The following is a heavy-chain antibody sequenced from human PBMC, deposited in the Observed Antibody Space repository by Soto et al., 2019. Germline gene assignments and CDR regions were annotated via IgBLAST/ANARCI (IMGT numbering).Heavy chain of an antibody. V-gene: IGHV1-46*03. D-gene: IGHD1-1*01. CDR1: GYSFISHY. Sequence: QVQLLQSGAEVKKPGASVKISCKAFGYSFISHYMHWVRQAPGQGLEWMGTIHPAGINTAYAQKFQGRVTMTTDTSTSTVYMELTSLTSEDTAVYYCARDTSWKDIVWWFDPWGQGTLVTVSS. CDR3: ARDTSWKDIVWWFDP. CDR2: IHPAGINT. J-gene: IGHJ5*02.